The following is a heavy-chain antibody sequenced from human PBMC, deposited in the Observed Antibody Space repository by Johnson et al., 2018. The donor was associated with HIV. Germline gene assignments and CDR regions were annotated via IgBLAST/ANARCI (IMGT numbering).Heavy chain of an antibody. Sequence: QLVESGGGVVQPGRSLRLSCAASGFTFSSYAMHWVRQAPGKGLEWVAVISYDGSNKYYADSVKGRFTISRDNSKNTLYLQMNSLRAEDTAVYYCARERWSTYYGAFDIWGQGTIVTVSS. D-gene: IGHD3-3*01. J-gene: IGHJ3*02. V-gene: IGHV3-30-3*01. CDR3: ARERWSTYYGAFDI. CDR1: GFTFSSYA. CDR2: ISYDGSNK.